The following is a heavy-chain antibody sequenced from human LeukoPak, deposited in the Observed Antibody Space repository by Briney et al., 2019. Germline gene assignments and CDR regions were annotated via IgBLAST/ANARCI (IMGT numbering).Heavy chain of an antibody. CDR2: MSPNSGDT. CDR1: GYTYTSYD. J-gene: IGHJ4*02. D-gene: IGHD7-27*01. V-gene: IGHV1-8*01. Sequence: ASVKVSCKASGYTYTSYDFNWVRQATGQRPEWMGWMSPNSGDTGYAQKFQDRVTMTRNTSISTAYMELSSLRSDDTAVYYCARGPPNWGYDYWGPGTLVTVSS. CDR3: ARGPPNWGYDY.